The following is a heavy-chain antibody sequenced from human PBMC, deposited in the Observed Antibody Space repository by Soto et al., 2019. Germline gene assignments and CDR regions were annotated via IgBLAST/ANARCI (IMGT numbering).Heavy chain of an antibody. V-gene: IGHV4-59*01. J-gene: IGHJ5*02. CDR1: GGSISSYY. CDR2: IYYSGST. Sequence: PSETLSLTCTVSGGSISSYYWSWIRQPSGKGLEWIGYIYYSGSTNYNPSLKSRVTISVDTSKNQFSLKLSSVTAADTAVYYCARDGCSGGSCYINWFDPWGKGTLVTVYS. CDR3: ARDGCSGGSCYINWFDP. D-gene: IGHD2-15*01.